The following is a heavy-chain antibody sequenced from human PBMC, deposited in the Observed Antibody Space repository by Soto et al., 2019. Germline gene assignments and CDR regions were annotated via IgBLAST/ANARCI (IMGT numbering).Heavy chain of an antibody. CDR1: GGSVSSGSYY. CDR3: ASTLPLRVFDY. V-gene: IGHV4-61*01. Sequence: TSETLSLTCTVSGGSVSSGSYYWSWIRQPPGKGLEWIGYIYYSGSTNYNPSLKSRVTISVDTSKNQFSLKLSSVTAADTAVYYCASTLPLRVFDYWGQGTLVTVSS. CDR2: IYYSGST. J-gene: IGHJ4*02.